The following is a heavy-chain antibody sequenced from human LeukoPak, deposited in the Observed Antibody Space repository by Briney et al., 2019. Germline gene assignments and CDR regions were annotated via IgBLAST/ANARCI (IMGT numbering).Heavy chain of an antibody. CDR1: GFTFSSYW. V-gene: IGHV3-48*01. CDR2: ISSRSTTI. D-gene: IGHD6-19*01. CDR3: ARGTPSSSGWLYYGMDV. Sequence: PGGSLRLSCAASGFTFSSYWMSWVRQAPGKGLEWVSYISSRSTTIYYADSVKGRFTISRDNSKNTLYLQMNSLRAEDTAVYYCARGTPSSSGWLYYGMDVWGQGTTVTVSS. J-gene: IGHJ6*02.